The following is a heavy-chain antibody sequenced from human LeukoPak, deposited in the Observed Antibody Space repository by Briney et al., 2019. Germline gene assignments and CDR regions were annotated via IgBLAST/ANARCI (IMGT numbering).Heavy chain of an antibody. J-gene: IGHJ6*04. Sequence: PSETLSLTCTVSGGSISSYYWSWIRQPPGKGLEWIGYIYYSGSTNYNPSLKSRVTISVDTSKNQFSLKLNSVTAADTDVYYCAREYCSSTSCHEVDVWGKGTTVTVSS. D-gene: IGHD2-2*01. CDR1: GGSISSYY. V-gene: IGHV4-59*01. CDR2: IYYSGST. CDR3: AREYCSSTSCHEVDV.